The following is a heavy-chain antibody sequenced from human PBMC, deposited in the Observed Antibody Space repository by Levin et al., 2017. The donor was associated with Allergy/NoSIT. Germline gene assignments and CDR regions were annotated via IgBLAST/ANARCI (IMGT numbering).Heavy chain of an antibody. CDR2: ISYDGSNK. CDR1: GFTFSSYA. V-gene: IGHV3-30-3*01. D-gene: IGHD3-3*01. CDR3: ARETISFRDMDV. Sequence: GGSLRLSCAASGFTFSSYAMHWVRQAPGKGLEWVAVISYDGSNKYYADSVKGRFTISRDNSKNTLYLQMNSLRTEDTAVYYCARETISFRDMDVWGQGTTVTVSS. J-gene: IGHJ6*02.